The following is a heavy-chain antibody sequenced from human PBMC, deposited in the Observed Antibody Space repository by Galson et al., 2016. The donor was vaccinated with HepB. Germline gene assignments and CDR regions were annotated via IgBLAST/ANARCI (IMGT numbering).Heavy chain of an antibody. J-gene: IGHJ6*02. D-gene: IGHD3-10*01. CDR2: IYYSETP. CDR3: ASSGHTYYFYGMAV. CDR1: GGSVSSAGYY. V-gene: IGHV4-31*03. Sequence: TLSLTCTVSGGSVSSAGYYWNWIRQHPGKGLEWIGYIYYSETPQYNPSFKSRVTISADTSENQLSLKLSSVTAADTAVYYCASSGHTYYFYGMAVWGPGTTVTVSS.